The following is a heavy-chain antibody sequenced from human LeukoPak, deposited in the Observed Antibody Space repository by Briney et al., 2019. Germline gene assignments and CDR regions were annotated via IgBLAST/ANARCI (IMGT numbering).Heavy chain of an antibody. Sequence: ASVNVSCKASGYTFTSYYIHWVRQAPGQGLEWMGIINPAGGSTTYAQKFQGSRLTLTRDTSTSTVYMELSSLRSEDTAVYYCARGRGVHDSHTYDYFDYWGQGSLVTVSS. CDR2: INPAGGST. D-gene: IGHD3-22*01. CDR1: GYTFTSYY. J-gene: IGHJ4*02. V-gene: IGHV1-46*01. CDR3: ARGRGVHDSHTYDYFDY.